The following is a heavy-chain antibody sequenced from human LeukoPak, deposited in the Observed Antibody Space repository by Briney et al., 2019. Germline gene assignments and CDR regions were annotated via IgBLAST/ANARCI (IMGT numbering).Heavy chain of an antibody. CDR1: GGSFSGYY. CDR3: ARGAEGIAAAGTSFDI. J-gene: IGHJ3*02. CDR2: IYMNKKT. V-gene: IGHV4-59*10. D-gene: IGHD6-13*01. Sequence: SETLSLTCAVYGGSFSGYYWSWIRQPAGKGLEWIGRIYMNKKTNYNPSLKSRVTISIDTSQNQFSLKVSSVTAADTAVYYCARGAEGIAAAGTSFDIWGQGTMVTVSA.